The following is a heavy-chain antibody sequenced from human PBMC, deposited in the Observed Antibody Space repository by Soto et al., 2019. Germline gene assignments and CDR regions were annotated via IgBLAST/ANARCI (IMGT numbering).Heavy chain of an antibody. CDR3: ARQKALSATENWFDP. V-gene: IGHV4-59*08. J-gene: IGHJ5*02. Sequence: SETLSLTCTVSDDSISSYYWSWIRQPPGKGLEWVGYIYYSGITNYNPSLKSRVTISVGTSQNQFSLKLSSVTAADTAVYYCARQKALSATENWFDPWGQGTLVTVYS. CDR1: DDSISSYY. CDR2: IYYSGIT.